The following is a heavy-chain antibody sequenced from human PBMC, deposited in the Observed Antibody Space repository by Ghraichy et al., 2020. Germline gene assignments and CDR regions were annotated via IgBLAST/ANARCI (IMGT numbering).Heavy chain of an antibody. Sequence: GGSLRLSCAVAGLTFSNAWMSWVRQAPGKGLEWVARINSKADGWATDYAAPVKGRFTISRDDARDTLYLEMNNLSTEDTALYFCTTDPAAMYFVNWGQGTLVTVSS. J-gene: IGHJ4*02. CDR1: GLTFSNAW. V-gene: IGHV3-15*01. CDR2: INSKADGWAT. CDR3: TTDPAAMYFVN. D-gene: IGHD2-2*01.